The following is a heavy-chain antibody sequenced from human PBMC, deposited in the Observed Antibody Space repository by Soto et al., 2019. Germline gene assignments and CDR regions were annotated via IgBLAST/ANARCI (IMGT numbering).Heavy chain of an antibody. Sequence: SVKVSCKASGGTFSSYAISWVRQAPGQGLEWMGGIIPIFGTANYAQKFQGRVTITADESTSTAYMELSSLRSEDTAVYYCARGGVDTMIVVVPSFDYWGQGTLVTVSS. D-gene: IGHD3-22*01. J-gene: IGHJ4*02. CDR2: IIPIFGTA. V-gene: IGHV1-69*13. CDR1: GGTFSSYA. CDR3: ARGGVDTMIVVVPSFDY.